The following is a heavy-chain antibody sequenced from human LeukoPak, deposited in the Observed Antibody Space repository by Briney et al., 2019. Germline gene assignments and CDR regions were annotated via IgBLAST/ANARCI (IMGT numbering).Heavy chain of an antibody. Sequence: GGSLRLSCAASGFILSGYFMSWVRQAPGKGLEWVASIKHDGSEEYYVDSVRGRFTISRDNTKSSLYLQMNSLGAEDTAVYYCTSQAGTTHYYYYGMDVWGQGTTVTVSS. CDR1: GFILSGYF. D-gene: IGHD4-11*01. CDR2: IKHDGSEE. V-gene: IGHV3-7*03. J-gene: IGHJ6*02. CDR3: TSQAGTTHYYYYGMDV.